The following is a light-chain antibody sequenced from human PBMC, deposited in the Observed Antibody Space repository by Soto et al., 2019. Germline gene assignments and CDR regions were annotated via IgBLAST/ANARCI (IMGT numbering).Light chain of an antibody. J-gene: IGLJ3*02. Sequence: QSALTQPRSVSGSPGQSVTISCTGTSSDVGGYDYVSWYQQHPGRAPKVMIYDVSKRPSGVANRFSGSKSGNTASLTISGRQNEDEADYYCCSYEGTYTWVFGGGTKVTVL. CDR3: CSYEGTYTWV. CDR1: SSDVGGYDY. CDR2: DVS. V-gene: IGLV2-11*01.